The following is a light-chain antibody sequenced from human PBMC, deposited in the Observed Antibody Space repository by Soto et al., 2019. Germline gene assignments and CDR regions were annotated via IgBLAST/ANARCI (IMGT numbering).Light chain of an antibody. J-gene: IGLJ2*01. CDR3: SSYTSSSTLV. V-gene: IGLV1-44*01. CDR2: IND. Sequence: QSVLTQPPSTSGTPGQRVTISCSGSSSNVGINSVNWYQQFPGTAPRLLIYINDQRPSGVPGRFSGSKSGTSASLAISGLQSEDEADYYCSSYTSSSTLVFGGGTKLTVL. CDR1: SSNVGINS.